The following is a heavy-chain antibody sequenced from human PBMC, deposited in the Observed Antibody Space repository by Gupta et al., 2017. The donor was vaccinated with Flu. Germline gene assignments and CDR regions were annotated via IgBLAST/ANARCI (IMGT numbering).Heavy chain of an antibody. D-gene: IGHD3-16*01. Sequence: DVQLVESGGDLVQPGGSLRLSCEVSGFTFSSYWMRWVRQAPGKGLVWVSRISSDGRNTIYADSVEGRFTISRDNAKNTLYLQMNSLRVEDTAVYYCVRVRGGTAEFDYWGQGTLVTVSS. CDR1: GFTFSSYW. CDR3: VRVRGGTAEFDY. V-gene: IGHV3-74*01. J-gene: IGHJ4*02. CDR2: ISSDGRNT.